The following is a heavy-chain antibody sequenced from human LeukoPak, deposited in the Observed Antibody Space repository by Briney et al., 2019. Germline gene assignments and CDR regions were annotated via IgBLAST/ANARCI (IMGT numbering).Heavy chain of an antibody. Sequence: PGGSLRLSCAASGFTFSDYYMSWIRQAPGKGLEWVSYISSSGSTIYYADSVKGRFTISRDNSKNTLYLQMNSLRAEDTAVYYCAKATSYDYGDYHNWFDPWGQGTLVTVSP. CDR1: GFTFSDYY. CDR2: ISSSGSTI. CDR3: AKATSYDYGDYHNWFDP. V-gene: IGHV3-11*01. D-gene: IGHD4-17*01. J-gene: IGHJ5*02.